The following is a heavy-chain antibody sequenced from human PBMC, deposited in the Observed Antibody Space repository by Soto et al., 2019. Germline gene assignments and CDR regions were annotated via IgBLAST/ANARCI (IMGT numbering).Heavy chain of an antibody. CDR2: ISYDGSNK. J-gene: IGHJ4*02. Sequence: GGSLRLSCAASGFTFSSYAMHWVRQAPGKGLEWVAVISYDGSNKYYADSVKGRFTISRDNSKNTLYLQMNSLRAEDTAVYYCARDHGWAAAGSSEFGYWGQGTLVTVSS. CDR1: GFTFSSYA. CDR3: ARDHGWAAAGSSEFGY. D-gene: IGHD6-13*01. V-gene: IGHV3-30-3*01.